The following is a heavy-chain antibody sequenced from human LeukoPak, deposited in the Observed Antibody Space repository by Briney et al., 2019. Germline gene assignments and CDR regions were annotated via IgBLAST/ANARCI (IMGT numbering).Heavy chain of an antibody. CDR2: INHSGST. CDR3: ARGPRGGHCSGGSCSRPYYYYYYMDV. CDR1: GGSFSGYY. D-gene: IGHD2-15*01. Sequence: SETLSLTCAVYGGSFSGYYWSWIRQPPGKGLEWIGEINHSGSTNYDPSLKSRVTISVDTSKNQFSLKLSSVTAADTAVYYCARGPRGGHCSGGSCSRPYYYYYYMDVWGKGTTVTVSS. V-gene: IGHV4-34*01. J-gene: IGHJ6*03.